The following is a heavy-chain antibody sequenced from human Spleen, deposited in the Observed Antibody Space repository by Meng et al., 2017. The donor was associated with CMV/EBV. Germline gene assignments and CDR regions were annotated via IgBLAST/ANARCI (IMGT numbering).Heavy chain of an antibody. J-gene: IGHJ4*02. CDR1: GYTFTSYY. V-gene: IGHV1-18*04. D-gene: IGHD1-7*01. Sequence: PSVKVSCKASGYTFTSYYMHWVRQAPGQGLEWMGWISPYNGNTEYAQKFQGRVTMTTDTSTSTAYMEVRSLTSDDTAMYYCARGSWNYDFWGRGTLVTVSS. CDR2: ISPYNGNT. CDR3: ARGSWNYDF.